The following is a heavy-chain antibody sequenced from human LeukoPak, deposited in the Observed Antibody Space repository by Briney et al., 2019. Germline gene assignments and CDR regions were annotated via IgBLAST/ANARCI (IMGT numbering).Heavy chain of an antibody. CDR3: AREVRAYGGYSQSDY. Sequence: GGSLRLSCAASGFTFSSHSMNWVRQAPGKGLEWVSYISSSSSTIYYADSVKGRFTISRDNAKNSLYLQMNSLRAEDTAVYYCAREVRAYGGYSQSDYWGQGTLVTVSS. J-gene: IGHJ4*02. CDR1: GFTFSSHS. CDR2: ISSSSSTI. V-gene: IGHV3-48*01. D-gene: IGHD5-12*01.